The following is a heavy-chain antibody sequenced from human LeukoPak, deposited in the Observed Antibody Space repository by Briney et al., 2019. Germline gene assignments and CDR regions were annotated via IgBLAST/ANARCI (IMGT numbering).Heavy chain of an antibody. CDR1: GYTLTELS. D-gene: IGHD3-22*01. J-gene: IGHJ4*02. CDR3: ATWSSGYYFFDY. CDR2: FDPEDGET. Sequence: ASVKVSCKVSGYTLTELSMHWVRQAPGKGLEWMGGFDPEDGETIYAQKFQGRVTMTEDTSTDTAYMELSSLRSEDTAVYYCATWSSGYYFFDYWGQGTLVTVSS. V-gene: IGHV1-24*01.